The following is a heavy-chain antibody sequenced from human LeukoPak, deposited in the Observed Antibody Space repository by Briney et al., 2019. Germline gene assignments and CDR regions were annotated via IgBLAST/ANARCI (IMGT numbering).Heavy chain of an antibody. V-gene: IGHV3-23*01. J-gene: IGHJ5*02. CDR2: ISGSGGST. D-gene: IGHD3/OR15-3a*01. Sequence: PGGSLRLSCAASGFTFSSYAMSWVRQAPGKGLEWVSAISGSGGSTFYADSVKGRFTISRDNSKNTLYLQMNSLRAEDTAVYYCAKDRTAYWDPGIWFDPWGQGTLVTVSS. CDR1: GFTFSSYA. CDR3: AKDRTAYWDPGIWFDP.